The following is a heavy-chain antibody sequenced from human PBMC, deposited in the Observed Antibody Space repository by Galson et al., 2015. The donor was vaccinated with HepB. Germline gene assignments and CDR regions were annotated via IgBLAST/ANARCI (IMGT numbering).Heavy chain of an antibody. CDR3: ARVLARGSSSYRYLVDY. D-gene: IGHD3-22*01. V-gene: IGHV1-3*01. CDR2: INAGNGNT. Sequence: SVKVSCKASGYTFTSYAMHWVRQAPGQRLEWMGWINAGNGNTKYSQKFQGRVTITRDTSASTAYMELSSLRSEDTAVYYCARVLARGSSSYRYLVDYWGQGTLVTVSS. J-gene: IGHJ4*02. CDR1: GYTFTSYA.